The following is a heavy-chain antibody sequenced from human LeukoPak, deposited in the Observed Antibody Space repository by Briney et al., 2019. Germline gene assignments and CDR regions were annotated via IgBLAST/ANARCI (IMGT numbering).Heavy chain of an antibody. J-gene: IGHJ4*02. Sequence: GASVKVSCKASGYTFTSYGISWVRQAPGQVLEWMGWISAYNGNTNYAQKLQGRVTMTTDTSTSTAYMELRSLRSDDTAVYYCARYPSDIVVVPAAIGHFDYWGQGTLVTVSS. CDR3: ARYPSDIVVVPAAIGHFDY. CDR2: ISAYNGNT. CDR1: GYTFTSYG. D-gene: IGHD2-2*01. V-gene: IGHV1-18*01.